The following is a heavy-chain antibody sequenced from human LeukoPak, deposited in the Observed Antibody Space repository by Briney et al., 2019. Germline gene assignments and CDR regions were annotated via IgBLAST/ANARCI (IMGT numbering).Heavy chain of an antibody. J-gene: IGHJ4*02. CDR2: INHSGST. CDR3: ASYSSSGNCFDY. Sequence: SETLSLTCAVYGGSFSGYYWSWLRQPPGKGLEWIGEINHSGSTNYNPSLKSRVTISVDTSKNQFSLKLSSVTAADTAVYYCASYSSSGNCFDYWGQGTLVTVSS. D-gene: IGHD6-13*01. V-gene: IGHV4-34*01. CDR1: GGSFSGYY.